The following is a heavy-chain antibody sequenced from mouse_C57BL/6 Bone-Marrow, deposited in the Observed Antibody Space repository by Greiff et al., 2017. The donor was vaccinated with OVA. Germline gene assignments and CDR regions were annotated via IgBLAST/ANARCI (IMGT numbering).Heavy chain of an antibody. CDR1: GFTFSSYG. J-gene: IGHJ1*03. CDR2: ISSGGSYT. D-gene: IGHD1-1*01. CDR3: ARNYGPWYFDV. Sequence: EVQRVESGGDLVKPGGSLKLSCAASGFTFSSYGMSWVRQTPDKRLEWVATISSGGSYTYYPDSVKGRFTISRDNAKNTLYLQMSSLKSEDTAMYYCARNYGPWYFDVWGTGTTVTVSS. V-gene: IGHV5-6*01.